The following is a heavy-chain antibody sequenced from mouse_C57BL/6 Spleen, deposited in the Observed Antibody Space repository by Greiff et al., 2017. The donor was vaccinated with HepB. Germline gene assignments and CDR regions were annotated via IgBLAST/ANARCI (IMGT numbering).Heavy chain of an antibody. Sequence: EVKLVESGGGLVKPGGSLKLSCAASGFTFSDYGMHWVRQAPEKGLEWVAYISSGSSTIYYADTVKGRFTISRDNAKNTLFLQMTSLRSEDTAMYYCARGVYSSSYVWYFDDWGTGTTVTVSS. CDR1: GFTFSDYG. V-gene: IGHV5-17*01. CDR3: ARGVYSSSYVWYFDD. CDR2: ISSGSSTI. J-gene: IGHJ1*03. D-gene: IGHD1-1*01.